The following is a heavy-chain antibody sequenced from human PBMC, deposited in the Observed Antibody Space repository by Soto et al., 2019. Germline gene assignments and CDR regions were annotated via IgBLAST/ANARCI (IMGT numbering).Heavy chain of an antibody. CDR1: GGSFSGYY. CDR3: ARGDIPEAFDI. Sequence: SETLSLTCAVYGGSFSGYYWSWIRQPPGKGLEWIGEINHSGSTNYNPSLKSRVTISVDTSKNQFSLKLSSVTAADTAVYYCARGDIPEAFDIWGQGTMVTVSS. J-gene: IGHJ3*02. CDR2: INHSGST. V-gene: IGHV4-34*01.